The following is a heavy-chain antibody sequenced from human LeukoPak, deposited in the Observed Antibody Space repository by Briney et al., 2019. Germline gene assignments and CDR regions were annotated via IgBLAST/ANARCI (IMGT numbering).Heavy chain of an antibody. J-gene: IGHJ6*03. V-gene: IGHV4-59*01. CDR2: IYYSGST. Sequence: PSETLSLTCTVSGGSISSYYWSWIRQPPGKGLEWIGYIYYSGSTNYNPSLKSRVTISVDTSKNQFSLKLSSVTAADTAVYYCARAPVPRYSSSSYYMDVWGKGTTVTVSS. CDR1: GGSISSYY. D-gene: IGHD6-13*01. CDR3: ARAPVPRYSSSSYYMDV.